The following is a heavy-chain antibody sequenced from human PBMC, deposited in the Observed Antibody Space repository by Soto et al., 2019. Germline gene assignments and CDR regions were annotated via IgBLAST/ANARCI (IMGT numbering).Heavy chain of an antibody. D-gene: IGHD2-21*01. V-gene: IGHV1-8*01. CDR2: MNPNSGNT. J-gene: IGHJ5*01. CDR3: ARSDGYNFNWLDS. Sequence: QVQLVQSGAEVKTPGASVKVSCKASGYTFATYDINWVRQAPGQGLEWMGWMNPNSGNTGYAQKFQGRLTMTRDTAFSVAHMEQSSLRNEDTAVYYCARSDGYNFNWLDSWGQGTLVTVAA. CDR1: GYTFATYD.